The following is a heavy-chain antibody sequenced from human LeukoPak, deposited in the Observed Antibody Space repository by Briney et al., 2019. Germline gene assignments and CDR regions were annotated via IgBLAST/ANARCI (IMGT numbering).Heavy chain of an antibody. D-gene: IGHD3-22*01. V-gene: IGHV3-74*01. CDR3: ARVLSYDSSGYYYYFDY. CDR2: INSDGSST. Sequence: WGVLRLSCAASGFTFSNYWMHWVRQAPGKGLVWVSRINSDGSSTSYADSVKGRFTISRDNAKNTLYLQMNSLRAEDTAVYYCARVLSYDSSGYYYYFDYWGQGTLVTVSS. CDR1: GFTFSNYW. J-gene: IGHJ4*02.